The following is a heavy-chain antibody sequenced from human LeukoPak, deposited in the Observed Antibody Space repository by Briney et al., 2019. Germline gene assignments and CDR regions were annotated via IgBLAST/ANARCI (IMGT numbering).Heavy chain of an antibody. V-gene: IGHV3-30*02. Sequence: GGSLRLSCAASGFTFSSYGMHWVRQAPGKGLEWVAFIRYDGSNKYYADSVKGRFTISRDNSKNMLYLQMNSLRAEDTAVYYCAKLYCSSASCYKLLDYWGQGTLVTVSS. D-gene: IGHD2-2*02. CDR2: IRYDGSNK. CDR3: AKLYCSSASCYKLLDY. J-gene: IGHJ4*02. CDR1: GFTFSSYG.